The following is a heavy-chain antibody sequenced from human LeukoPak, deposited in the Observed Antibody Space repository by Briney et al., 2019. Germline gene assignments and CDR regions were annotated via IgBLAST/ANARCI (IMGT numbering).Heavy chain of an antibody. Sequence: ASVKVSCKASGYTLTNYGIIWVRQAPGQGLEWMGWISAYNGNTKYPQKFQGRLTMTTDTSRSTTYMELRSLRSDDTAVYYCARDGGGGYVGNYWGQGTLVTVSS. CDR3: ARDGGGGYVGNY. D-gene: IGHD5-12*01. CDR1: GYTLTNYG. J-gene: IGHJ4*02. CDR2: ISAYNGNT. V-gene: IGHV1-18*01.